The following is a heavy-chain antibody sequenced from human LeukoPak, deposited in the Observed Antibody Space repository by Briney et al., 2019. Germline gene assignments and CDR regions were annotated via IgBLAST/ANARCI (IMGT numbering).Heavy chain of an antibody. CDR3: ARASGGVSGYDLYYFDY. D-gene: IGHD5-12*01. J-gene: IGHJ4*02. V-gene: IGHV3-21*01. Sequence: GGSLRLSCAASVFSFHTYAMNWVRQAPGKGLEWVSSISSSSSYMYYADSVRGRFTISRDNAKGSLYLQMNSLRAEDTAVYYCARASGGVSGYDLYYFDYWGQGTLVTVSS. CDR2: ISSSSSYM. CDR1: VFSFHTYA.